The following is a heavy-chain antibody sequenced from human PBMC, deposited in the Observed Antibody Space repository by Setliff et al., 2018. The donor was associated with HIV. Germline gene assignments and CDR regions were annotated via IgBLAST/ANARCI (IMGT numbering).Heavy chain of an antibody. CDR1: GGSITSCNYF. V-gene: IGHV4-61*09. J-gene: IGHJ4*01. CDR2: IYTDGST. CDR3: ARDARWLQFPYFDY. D-gene: IGHD5-12*01. Sequence: PSETLSLTCTVSGGSITSCNYFWTWIRQPAGKGLEWIGHIYTDGSTNYNPSFRSRVTISVDSSKNQFSLKLSSVTAADTAVYYCARDARWLQFPYFDYWGQGTLVTVSS.